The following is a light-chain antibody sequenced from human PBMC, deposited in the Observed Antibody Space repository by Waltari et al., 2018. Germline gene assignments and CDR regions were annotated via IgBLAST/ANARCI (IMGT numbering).Light chain of an antibody. CDR2: GNS. CDR1: SSNIGAGYD. J-gene: IGLJ2*01. V-gene: IGLV1-40*01. CDR3: QSYDNRPSGVV. Sequence: QSVLTQPPSMSGAPGQRVTISCTGSSSNIGAGYDVHWYQQRPGTAPKLLLYGNSYRPSGVPDRFSGSKSGTSASLAITGLQAEDEADYYCQSYDNRPSGVVFGGGTKLTVL.